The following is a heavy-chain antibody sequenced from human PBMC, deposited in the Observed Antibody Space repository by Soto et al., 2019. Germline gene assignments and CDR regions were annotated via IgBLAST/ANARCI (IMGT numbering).Heavy chain of an antibody. CDR1: GFSFSSAW. J-gene: IGHJ4*02. CDR3: TTGSNEGY. Sequence: EVQLLESGGGLVKPGGSLRLSCAASGFSFSSAWMNWVRQAPGKGLEWVGRIRTKPEGERTDYPPPVKGRFTWRDDSKTTLYLQMTSLKIEDTAVYYCTTGSNEGYWGQGTLVTVSS. D-gene: IGHD1-26*01. V-gene: IGHV3-15*07. CDR2: IRTKPEGERT.